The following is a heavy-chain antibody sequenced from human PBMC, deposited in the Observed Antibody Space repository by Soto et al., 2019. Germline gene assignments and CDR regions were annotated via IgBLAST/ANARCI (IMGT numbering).Heavy chain of an antibody. CDR3: ARGAAAILVVGVGVNYYYYMDV. J-gene: IGHJ6*03. D-gene: IGHD2-21*01. CDR2: INPNSGGT. CDR1: GYTFTGYY. Sequence: ASVKVSCKASGYTFTGYYMHWVRQAPGQGLEWMGWINPNSGGTNYAQKFQGWVTMTRDTSISTAYMELSRLRSDDTAVYYCARGAAAILVVGVGVNYYYYMDVWGKGTTVTVSS. V-gene: IGHV1-2*04.